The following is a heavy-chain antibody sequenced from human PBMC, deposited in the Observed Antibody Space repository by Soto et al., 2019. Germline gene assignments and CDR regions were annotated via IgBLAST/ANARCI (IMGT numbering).Heavy chain of an antibody. D-gene: IGHD6-19*01. Sequence: GESLKISCKGSGYSFTSYWIGWVRQMPGKGLEWMGIIYPGDSDTRYSPSFQGQVTISADKSISTAYLQWSSLKASDTAMYYCARLGSSSGSSPLIDYWGQGTLVTVSS. J-gene: IGHJ4*02. CDR3: ARLGSSSGSSPLIDY. CDR1: GYSFTSYW. CDR2: IYPGDSDT. V-gene: IGHV5-51*01.